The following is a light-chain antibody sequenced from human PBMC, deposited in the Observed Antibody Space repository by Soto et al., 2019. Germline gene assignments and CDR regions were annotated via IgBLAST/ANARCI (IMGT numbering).Light chain of an antibody. CDR3: QQYGSSPPIT. CDR1: QSVSSSY. V-gene: IGKV3-20*01. CDR2: AAS. Sequence: EIVLTQSPGTLSLSSGERATLSCRASQSVSSSYVAWYQQKPGQAPRLLIYAASSRATGIPDRFSGSGSGTDFTLTISRLEPEDFAVYYCQQYGSSPPITLGQGTRLEIK. J-gene: IGKJ5*01.